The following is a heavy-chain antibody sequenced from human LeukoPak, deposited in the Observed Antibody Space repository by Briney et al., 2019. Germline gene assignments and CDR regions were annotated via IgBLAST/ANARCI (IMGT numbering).Heavy chain of an antibody. J-gene: IGHJ3*02. CDR3: ARDPLKMYHVDTDTFDI. Sequence: GASVTVSCKASGYTFTGYYMHWVRQAPGQGLEWMGWINPNSGGTNYAQKFQGRVTMTRDTSISTAYMELSRLRSDDTAVYYCARDPLKMYHVDTDTFDIWGQGTMVTVSS. V-gene: IGHV1-2*02. CDR2: INPNSGGT. D-gene: IGHD5-18*01. CDR1: GYTFTGYY.